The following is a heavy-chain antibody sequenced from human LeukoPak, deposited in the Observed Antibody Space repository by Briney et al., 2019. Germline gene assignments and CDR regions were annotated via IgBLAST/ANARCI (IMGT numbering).Heavy chain of an antibody. J-gene: IGHJ5*02. CDR3: AREGDDYVWGSSRYAGGWFDP. D-gene: IGHD3-16*02. Sequence: GGPVTLSCAASVFSFRNYWMHWVRHTPWKGLVWVVLINGDGSSRRYAASVKGRFTISRDNANNTLYLQMNSLRVEDTAMYYCAREGDDYVWGSSRYAGGWFDPWGQGTQVTVSS. CDR1: VFSFRNYW. V-gene: IGHV3-74*01. CDR2: INGDGSSR.